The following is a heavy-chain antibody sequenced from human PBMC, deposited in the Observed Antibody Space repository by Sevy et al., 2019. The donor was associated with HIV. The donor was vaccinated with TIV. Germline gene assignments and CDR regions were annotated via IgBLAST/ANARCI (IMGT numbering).Heavy chain of an antibody. D-gene: IGHD3-10*01. V-gene: IGHV3-21*01. Sequence: GGSLRLSCAASGFSFSSYTMNWVRQAPGQGLEWVSSISGSSNYIYYADSLKGRFTISRDNAKNSLYLQMHSLRADNTALYFCARPYGSGSWEAFDVWGQGTVVTVSS. CDR3: ARPYGSGSWEAFDV. CDR1: GFSFSSYT. CDR2: ISGSSNYI. J-gene: IGHJ3*01.